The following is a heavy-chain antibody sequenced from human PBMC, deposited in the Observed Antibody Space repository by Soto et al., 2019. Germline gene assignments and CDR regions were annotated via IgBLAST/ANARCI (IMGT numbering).Heavy chain of an antibody. Sequence: EVQLLESGGGLVQPGGSLRLSCAASGFTFSSYAMSWVRQAPGKGLEWVSGIDGSGRNTYYADSVKGRFTISRDNSKNTLSVQMDSLRVEDTALYYCAKDGGSVCSGGTCYFQATDDWGQVTLVTVSS. J-gene: IGHJ4*02. D-gene: IGHD2-15*01. CDR1: GFTFSSYA. V-gene: IGHV3-23*01. CDR3: AKDGGSVCSGGTCYFQATDD. CDR2: IDGSGRNT.